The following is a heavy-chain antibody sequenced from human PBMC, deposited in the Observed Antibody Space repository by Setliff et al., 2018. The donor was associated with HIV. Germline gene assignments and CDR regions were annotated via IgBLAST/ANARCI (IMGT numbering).Heavy chain of an antibody. CDR2: INYSGNT. V-gene: IGHV4-39*01. Sequence: SETLSLTCTVSGGSISNSSHYWDWIRQPPGKGLEWIGTINYSGNTYDNPSLKSRVTISVDTSKKQFSLKLSSVSAADTAVYYCARRWKSSQYYDFLSPRSSYFDFWGQGMLVTVSS. CDR3: ARRWKSSQYYDFLSPRSSYFDF. J-gene: IGHJ4*02. D-gene: IGHD3-3*01. CDR1: GGSISNSSHY.